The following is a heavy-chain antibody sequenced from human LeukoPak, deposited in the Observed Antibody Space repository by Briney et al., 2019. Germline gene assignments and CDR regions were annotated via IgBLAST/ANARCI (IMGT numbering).Heavy chain of an antibody. J-gene: IGHJ3*02. V-gene: IGHV5-51*01. Sequence: GESLKISCKGSGYKFPTYWIGWVRQMPGKGLEWMGIIYPDDSDTRYSPSFQGLVTISADKSISTAYLQWSSLRASDTAMYYCARHEGYCISSSCSDTFDIWGQGTMVTVSS. CDR2: IYPDDSDT. CDR1: GYKFPTYW. D-gene: IGHD2-2*01. CDR3: ARHEGYCISSSCSDTFDI.